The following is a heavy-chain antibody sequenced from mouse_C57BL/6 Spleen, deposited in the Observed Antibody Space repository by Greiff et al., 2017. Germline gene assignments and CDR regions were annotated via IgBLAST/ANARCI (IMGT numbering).Heavy chain of an antibody. J-gene: IGHJ4*01. V-gene: IGHV1-72*01. CDR3: ARSGSTLYYYAMDY. D-gene: IGHD3-1*01. Sequence: QVQLKESGAELVKPGASVKLSCKASGYTFTSYWMHWVKQRPGRGLEWIGRIDPNSGGTKYNEKFKSKATLTVDKPSSTAYMQLSSLTSEDSAVYYCARSGSTLYYYAMDYWGQGTSVTVSS. CDR1: GYTFTSYW. CDR2: IDPNSGGT.